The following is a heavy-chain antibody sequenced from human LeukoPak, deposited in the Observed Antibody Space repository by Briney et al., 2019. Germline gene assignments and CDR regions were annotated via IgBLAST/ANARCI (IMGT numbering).Heavy chain of an antibody. CDR1: GFTFSSYA. CDR3: ARRRDFFDY. J-gene: IGHJ4*02. CDR2: ISSSGSTI. Sequence: GGSLRLSCAASGFTFSSYAMKWVRQAPGKGLEWVSYISSSGSTIDYADSVKGRFTISRDNAKNSLYLQMSSLRAEDTAVYYCARRRDFFDYWGQGTLVTVSS. V-gene: IGHV3-48*04.